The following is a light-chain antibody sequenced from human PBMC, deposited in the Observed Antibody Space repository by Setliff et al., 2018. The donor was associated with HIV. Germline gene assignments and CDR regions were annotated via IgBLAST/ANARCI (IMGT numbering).Light chain of an antibody. J-gene: IGLJ1*01. V-gene: IGLV2-14*01. CDR1: SSDVGGYNY. CDR2: QVS. Sequence: QSALTQPASVSGSPGQSITISSTGTSSDVGGYNYVSWYQQHPGKAPKVIIYQVSNRPSGISDRFSGSKSGNTASLTISGLQAEDEADYYCNSYASTSSFVFGTGTKVTVL. CDR3: NSYASTSSFV.